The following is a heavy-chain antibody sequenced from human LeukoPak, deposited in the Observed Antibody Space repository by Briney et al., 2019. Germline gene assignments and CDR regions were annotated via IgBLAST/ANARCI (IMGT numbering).Heavy chain of an antibody. CDR2: ISHTGST. Sequence: PSETLSLTCTVSGGSMSSGGYSWSWIRQAPGKGLEWIGHISHTGSTLYNPPLKSRVTISADRSKNQFSLKLSSVTAADTAVYYCARARGGARNFDYWGQGTLVTVSS. CDR3: ARARGGARNFDY. CDR1: GGSMSSGGYS. V-gene: IGHV4-30-2*01. D-gene: IGHD3-10*01. J-gene: IGHJ4*02.